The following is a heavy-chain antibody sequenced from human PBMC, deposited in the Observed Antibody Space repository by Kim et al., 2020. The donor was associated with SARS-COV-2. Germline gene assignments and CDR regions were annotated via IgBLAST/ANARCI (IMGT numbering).Heavy chain of an antibody. J-gene: IGHJ3*02. CDR1: GFTFSSYS. CDR3: ARDDDYGDPRNLVDAFDI. V-gene: IGHV3-21*01. D-gene: IGHD4-17*01. Sequence: GGSLRLSCAASGFTFSSYSMNWVRQAPGKGLEWVSSISSSSSYIYYADSVKGRFTISRDNAKNSLYLQMNSLRAEDTAVYYCARDDDYGDPRNLVDAFDIWGQGTMVTVSS. CDR2: ISSSSSYI.